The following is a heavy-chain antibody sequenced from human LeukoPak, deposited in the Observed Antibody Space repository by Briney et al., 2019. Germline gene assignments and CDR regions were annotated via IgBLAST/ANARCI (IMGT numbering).Heavy chain of an antibody. Sequence: SVKVSCKASGGTFSSYAISWVRQAPGQGLEWMGGIIPIFGTANYAQKFQGRVTITADKSTSTAYMELSSLRSEDTAVYYCASSYGLSDDAFDIWGQGTMVTVSS. J-gene: IGHJ3*02. D-gene: IGHD5-18*01. CDR3: ASSYGLSDDAFDI. CDR1: GGTFSSYA. V-gene: IGHV1-69*06. CDR2: IIPIFGTA.